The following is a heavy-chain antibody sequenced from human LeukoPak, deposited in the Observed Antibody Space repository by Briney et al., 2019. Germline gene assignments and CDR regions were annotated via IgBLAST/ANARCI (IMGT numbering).Heavy chain of an antibody. CDR3: ASRRGGSSSVGFDY. Sequence: ASVKVSCKASGGTFSSYAISWVRQAPGQGLEWMGRIIPILGIANYAQKFQGRVTITADKSTSTAYMELSSLRSEDTAVYYCASRRGGSSSVGFDYWGQGTLVTVSS. CDR1: GGTFSSYA. CDR2: IIPILGIA. D-gene: IGHD6-6*01. V-gene: IGHV1-69*04. J-gene: IGHJ4*02.